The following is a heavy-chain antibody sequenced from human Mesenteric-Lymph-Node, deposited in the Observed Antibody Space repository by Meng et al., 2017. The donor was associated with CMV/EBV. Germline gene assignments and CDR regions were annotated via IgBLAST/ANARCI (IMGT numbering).Heavy chain of an antibody. J-gene: IGHJ4*02. CDR2: INTNTGNP. D-gene: IGHD5-18*01. CDR1: GYSFTKFA. Sequence: QVQLVQSGSELKKPGASVKVSCKASGYSFTKFAINWVRQAPGQGLEWMGWINTNTGNPTYAPGFTGRFVLSLDTSVSTAFLQISSLKAEDTAVYYCARDPTGDTAMVSVGAEFDYWGQGTLVTVSS. CDR3: ARDPTGDTAMVSVGAEFDY. V-gene: IGHV7-4-1*02.